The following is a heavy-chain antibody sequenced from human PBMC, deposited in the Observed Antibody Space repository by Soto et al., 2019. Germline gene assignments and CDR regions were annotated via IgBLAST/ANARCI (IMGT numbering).Heavy chain of an antibody. Sequence: GGSLRLSCAASGFTFSSYWMSWVRQAPGKGLEWVANIKQDGSEKYYVDSVKGRFTISRDNAKNSLYLQMNSLRAEDTAVYYCARYYDFWSGPTGFDPWGQGTLVTVSS. D-gene: IGHD3-3*01. CDR1: GFTFSSYW. J-gene: IGHJ5*02. V-gene: IGHV3-7*01. CDR3: ARYYDFWSGPTGFDP. CDR2: IKQDGSEK.